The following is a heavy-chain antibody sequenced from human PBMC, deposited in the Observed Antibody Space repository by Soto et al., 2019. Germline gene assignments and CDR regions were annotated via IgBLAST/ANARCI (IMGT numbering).Heavy chain of an antibody. V-gene: IGHV5-10-1*01. CDR1: EGSSISFG. J-gene: IGHJ6*02. CDR3: ARQAVWSNGGYAYYNYGMGV. Sequence: GLPKRNPSNGAEGSSISFGSRGTRKKTRKGLEWMGRIDPSDSYTNYRPSFQGHVTISADKSISTAYLQWSSLKASDTAMYYCARQAVWSNGGYAYYNYGMGVWGQGTSVTVSS. CDR2: IDPSDSYT. D-gene: IGHD5-12*01.